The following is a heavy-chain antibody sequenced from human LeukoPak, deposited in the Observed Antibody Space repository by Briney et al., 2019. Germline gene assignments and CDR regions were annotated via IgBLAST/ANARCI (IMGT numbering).Heavy chain of an antibody. CDR1: GLTFSRYN. D-gene: IGHD1-7*01. CDR2: IGTSSNNI. Sequence: GGSLRLSCAASGLTFSRYNINWVRQAPGKGLEWVSSIGTSSNNIYYTDSVKGRFTISRDNAKNSLYLQVDSLRVEDTAVYFCASGTVGNYALDYRGQGTLVTVSS. V-gene: IGHV3-21*01. CDR3: ASGTVGNYALDY. J-gene: IGHJ4*02.